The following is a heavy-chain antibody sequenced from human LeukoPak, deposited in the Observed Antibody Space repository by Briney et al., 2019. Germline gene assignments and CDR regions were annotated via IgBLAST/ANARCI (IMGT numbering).Heavy chain of an antibody. CDR2: IYPGDSDA. CDR1: GYSFTNYW. CDR3: ARHGRYCGSSSCYHFDY. D-gene: IGHD2-2*01. V-gene: IGHV5-51*01. J-gene: IGHJ4*02. Sequence: GESLKISCKGSGYSFTNYWIGWVRQMPGKGLEWMGIIYPGDSDATYSPSFQGQVTISADRSISTAYLQWSSLKASDTAMYYCARHGRYCGSSSCYHFDYWGQGTLVTVSS.